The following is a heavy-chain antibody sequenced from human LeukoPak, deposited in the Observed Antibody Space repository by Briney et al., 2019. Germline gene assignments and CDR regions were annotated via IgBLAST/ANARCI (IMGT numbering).Heavy chain of an antibody. CDR3: ARSSSSGWYGDYYYGMDV. CDR2: ISAYNGNT. V-gene: IGHV1-18*01. Sequence: GASVKVSCKASGYTLTSYGISWVRQAPGQGLEWMGWISAYNGNTNYAQKLQGRVTMTTDTSTSTAYMELRSLRSDDTAVYYCARSSSSGWYGDYYYGMDVWGQGTTVTVSS. CDR1: GYTLTSYG. D-gene: IGHD6-19*01. J-gene: IGHJ6*02.